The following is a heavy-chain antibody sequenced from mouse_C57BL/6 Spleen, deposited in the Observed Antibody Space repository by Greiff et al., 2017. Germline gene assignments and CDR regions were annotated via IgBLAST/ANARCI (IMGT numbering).Heavy chain of an antibody. Sequence: EVKVVESGGGLVKPGGSLKLSCAASGFTFSDYGMHWVRQAPEKGLEWVAYISSGSSTIYYADTVKGRFTISRDNAKNTLFLQMTSLRSEDTAMYYCARDPYYGSRGYFDYWGQGTTLTVSS. V-gene: IGHV5-17*01. J-gene: IGHJ2*01. CDR2: ISSGSSTI. CDR1: GFTFSDYG. CDR3: ARDPYYGSRGYFDY. D-gene: IGHD1-1*01.